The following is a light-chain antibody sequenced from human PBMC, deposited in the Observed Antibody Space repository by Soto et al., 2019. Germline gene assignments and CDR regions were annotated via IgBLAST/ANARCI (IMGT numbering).Light chain of an antibody. V-gene: IGLV2-14*01. CDR2: MVS. CDR3: ASYARGSTLVL. CDR1: SNDIGLYNY. J-gene: IGLJ2*01. Sequence: QSVLAQPASVSGSPGQSITISCTGTSNDIGLYNYVSWYQQSPGKAPKLIIYMVSSRPSGISNRFSGSKSGNTASLTISGLQAEDEADYYCASYARGSTLVLFGGGTKLTVL.